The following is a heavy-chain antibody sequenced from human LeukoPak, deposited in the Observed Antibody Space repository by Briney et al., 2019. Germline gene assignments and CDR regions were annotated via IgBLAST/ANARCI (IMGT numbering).Heavy chain of an antibody. J-gene: IGHJ4*02. CDR1: GYTFANYW. D-gene: IGHD1/OR15-1a*01. CDR3: ARPIAGGRMTGTVKTDY. V-gene: IGHV5-51*01. Sequence: GESLKISCQGSGYTFANYWIAWVRQMPGKGLEWMGVIYPGDSDTKYSPSFQGQVTISADKSINTAYLQWNSLKASDTAMYFCARPIAGGRMTGTVKTDYWGQGTLVTVSS. CDR2: IYPGDSDT.